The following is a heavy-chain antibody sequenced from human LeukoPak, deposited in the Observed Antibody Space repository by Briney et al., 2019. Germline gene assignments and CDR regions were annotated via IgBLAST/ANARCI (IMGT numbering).Heavy chain of an antibody. V-gene: IGHV1-69*05. CDR2: IIPIFGTA. J-gene: IGHJ6*02. D-gene: IGHD6-13*01. Sequence: RASVKVSCKASGGTFSSYAISWVRQAPGQGLEWMGGIIPIFGTANYAQKLQGRVTMTTDTSTSTAYMELRSLRSDDTAVYYCARVDNLLGRSWSAYYYYGMDVWGQGTTVTVSS. CDR1: GGTFSSYA. CDR3: ARVDNLLGRSWSAYYYYGMDV.